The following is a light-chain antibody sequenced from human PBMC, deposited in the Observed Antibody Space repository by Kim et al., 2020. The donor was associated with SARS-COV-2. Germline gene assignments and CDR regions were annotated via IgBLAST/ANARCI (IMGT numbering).Light chain of an antibody. CDR3: QAWDNGTAV. CDR2: QDD. V-gene: IGLV3-1*01. J-gene: IGLJ1*01. Sequence: VTTRDTASITCSGDKVGEKRACRYQQKPGQSPVLIIYQDDKRPSGIPERFSASNSGSTATLTISGTQTMDDADYYCQAWDNGTAVFGTGTKVTVL. CDR1: KVGEKR.